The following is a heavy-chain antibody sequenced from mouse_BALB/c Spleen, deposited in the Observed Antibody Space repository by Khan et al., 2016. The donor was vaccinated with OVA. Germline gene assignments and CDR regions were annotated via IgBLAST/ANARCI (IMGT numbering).Heavy chain of an antibody. CDR1: GYSITSDYA. V-gene: IGHV3-2*02. Sequence: EVKLEESGPGLVKPSQSLSLTCTVTGYSITSDYAWNWIRQFPGNKLEWMGYISSTGSTSNTPSLKSRISITRDTSKHQFFLQLKSVTTEDTATYYCARSLYYSYGYALDCWGRGTSVTVSS. J-gene: IGHJ4*01. D-gene: IGHD2-14*01. CDR2: ISSTGST. CDR3: ARSLYYSYGYALDC.